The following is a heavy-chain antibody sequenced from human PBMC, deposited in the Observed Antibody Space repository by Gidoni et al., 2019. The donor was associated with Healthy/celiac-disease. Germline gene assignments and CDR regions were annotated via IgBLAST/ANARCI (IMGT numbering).Heavy chain of an antibody. D-gene: IGHD6-19*01. Sequence: EVQLVEPGGGLVQPGRSLRLSCAASGFTFDDYAMHWVRQAPGKGLEWVSGISWNSGSIGYADSVKGRFTISRDNAKNSLYLQMNSLRAEDTALYYCARGSVAGTYYYYSMDVWGQGTTVTVSS. CDR3: ARGSVAGTYYYYSMDV. CDR2: ISWNSGSI. J-gene: IGHJ6*02. V-gene: IGHV3-9*01. CDR1: GFTFDDYA.